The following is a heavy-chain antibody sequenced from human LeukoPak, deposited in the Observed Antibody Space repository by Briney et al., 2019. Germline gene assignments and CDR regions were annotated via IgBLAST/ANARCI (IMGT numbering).Heavy chain of an antibody. CDR1: GGSFSDYS. D-gene: IGHD5-18*01. J-gene: IGHJ6*03. Sequence: SETLSLTCAVYGGSFSDYSWSWIRKPPGQGLEWIGEINPSGGTNNNPSLMSRVSMSVDTFKNQISLRVSSVTAADTAVYYCARVGYRYSINDWSRTGLGAYPTKYYYYMDVWGKGTTVTVSS. V-gene: IGHV4-34*01. CDR3: ARVGYRYSINDWSRTGLGAYPTKYYYYMDV. CDR2: INPSGGT.